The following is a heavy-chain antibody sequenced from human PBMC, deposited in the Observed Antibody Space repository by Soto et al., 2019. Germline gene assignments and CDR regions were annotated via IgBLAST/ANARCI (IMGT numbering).Heavy chain of an antibody. CDR1: GFTFSSYG. V-gene: IGHV3-30*03. D-gene: IGHD1-26*01. J-gene: IGHJ4*02. Sequence: QVQLVESGGGVVQPGRSLRLSCAASGFTFSSYGMHWVRQAPGKGLEWVAVISYDGSNKYYADSVKGRFTISRDNSKNTLYLQMNSLRAEDTAVYYCAGGSGSLRWDYWGQGTLVTVSS. CDR2: ISYDGSNK. CDR3: AGGSGSLRWDY.